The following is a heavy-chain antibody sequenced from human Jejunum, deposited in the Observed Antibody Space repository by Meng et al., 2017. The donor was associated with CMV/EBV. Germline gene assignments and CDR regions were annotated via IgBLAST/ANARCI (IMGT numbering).Heavy chain of an antibody. V-gene: IGHV3-74*03. CDR1: TFDTYW. J-gene: IGHJ4*02. D-gene: IGHD4/OR15-4a*01. CDR2: ISADGTKI. Sequence: TFDTYWMHWVRLAPGKGPLWISHISADGTKIKYADSVKGRFTVSRDNAKNTLYLQMNNLRAEDTAVYYCARPPSLWDYGGIDPFDLWGQGTLVTVSS. CDR3: ARPPSLWDYGGIDPFDL.